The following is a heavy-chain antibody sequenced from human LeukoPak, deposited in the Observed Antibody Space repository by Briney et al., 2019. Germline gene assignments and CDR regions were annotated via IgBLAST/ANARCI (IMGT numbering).Heavy chain of an antibody. J-gene: IGHJ6*02. Sequence: SETLSLTCTVSGGPISSYYWSWIRQPPGKGLEWIGEINHSGSTNYNPSLKSRVTISVDTSKNQFSLKLSSVTAADTAVYYCARDSCSSTSCYSQYYYYGMDVWGQGTTVTVSS. CDR3: ARDSCSSTSCYSQYYYYGMDV. CDR2: INHSGST. D-gene: IGHD2-2*01. V-gene: IGHV4-34*01. CDR1: GGPISSYY.